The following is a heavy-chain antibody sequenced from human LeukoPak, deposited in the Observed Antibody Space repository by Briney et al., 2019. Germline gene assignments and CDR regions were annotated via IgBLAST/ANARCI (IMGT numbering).Heavy chain of an antibody. Sequence: ASVKVSCKTSGYTFTDYNIHWVRQAPGQGLEWMGWISPNSGGTNYAQRSQGMVTMTRDTSISTAYMDLSSLKSDDTATYYCSVWFGELPHWGQGTLVTVSS. CDR2: ISPNSGGT. V-gene: IGHV1-2*02. D-gene: IGHD3-10*01. J-gene: IGHJ4*02. CDR1: GYTFTDYN. CDR3: SVWFGELPH.